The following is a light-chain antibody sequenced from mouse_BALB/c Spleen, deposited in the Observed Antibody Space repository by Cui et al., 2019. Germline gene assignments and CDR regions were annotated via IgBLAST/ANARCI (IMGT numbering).Light chain of an antibody. CDR3: QQWSSNPRT. Sequence: QIVLTQSPALMSASPGEKVTMTCSASSSVSYMYWYQQKPRSSPKPWIYLTSNLASGVPARFSGSWSGTSYSLTISSMEAEDAATYYCQQWSSNPRTFGAGTKLELK. V-gene: IGKV4-68*01. J-gene: IGKJ5*01. CDR2: LTS. CDR1: SSVSY.